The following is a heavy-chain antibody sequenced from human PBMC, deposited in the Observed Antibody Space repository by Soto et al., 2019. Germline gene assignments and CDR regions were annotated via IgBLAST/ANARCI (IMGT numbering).Heavy chain of an antibody. J-gene: IGHJ4*02. Sequence: PGGSLRLSCAASGFTFSSYSMNWVRQAPGKGLEWVSSISSSSSYIYYADSVKGRFTISRDNAENSLFLQMSSLKVGVTAVYYCAKDAEGSEMWGQGAQVPVSS. CDR2: ISSSSSYI. CDR3: AKDAEGSEM. D-gene: IGHD6-6*01. CDR1: GFTFSSYS. V-gene: IGHV3-21*01.